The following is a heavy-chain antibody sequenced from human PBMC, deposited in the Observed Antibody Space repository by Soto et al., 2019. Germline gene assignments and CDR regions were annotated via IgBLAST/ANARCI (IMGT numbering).Heavy chain of an antibody. CDR2: ISNNGGST. CDR3: VKDPSRGGWYGFFLH. V-gene: IGHV3-64D*06. D-gene: IGHD6-19*01. Sequence: GGSLRLSCSASGFIFSDYAMHWVRLTPGKGLEFVSAISNNGGSTNDAPSVWGRFTISRDNSKNTVYLEMSSLRVEDTAVYYCVKDPSRGGWYGFFLHWGQGTVVTVSS. J-gene: IGHJ1*01. CDR1: GFIFSDYA.